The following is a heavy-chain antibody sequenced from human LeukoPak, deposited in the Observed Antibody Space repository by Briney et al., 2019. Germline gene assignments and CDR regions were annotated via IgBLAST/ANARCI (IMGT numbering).Heavy chain of an antibody. J-gene: IGHJ4*02. CDR2: ISGSGGST. Sequence: GGSLRLSCAASGFTFSSYAMSWVRQAPGKGLEWVSAISGSGGSTYYADSVKGRFTISRDNSKNTLYLQMNSLRAEDTAVYYCAKDHKLYCYDSSGYYPFDYWGQGTLVTVSS. CDR1: GFTFSSYA. V-gene: IGHV3-23*01. CDR3: AKDHKLYCYDSSGYYPFDY. D-gene: IGHD3-22*01.